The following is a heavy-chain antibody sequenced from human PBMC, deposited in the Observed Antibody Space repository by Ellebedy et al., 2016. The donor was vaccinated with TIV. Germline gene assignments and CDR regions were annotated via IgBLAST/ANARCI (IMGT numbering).Heavy chain of an antibody. D-gene: IGHD3-10*01. CDR3: ARNGHYSMDV. J-gene: IGHJ6*03. Sequence: MPSETLSLTCAVSGGSISSGNWWSWVRQHPGKGLEWIGEILHSGRTNYNPSLKSRVTISVDKSKNQFSLNMSSVTAAGPAVYFCARNGHYSMDVWGKGTTVTVSS. CDR1: GGSISSGNW. CDR2: ILHSGRT. V-gene: IGHV4-4*02.